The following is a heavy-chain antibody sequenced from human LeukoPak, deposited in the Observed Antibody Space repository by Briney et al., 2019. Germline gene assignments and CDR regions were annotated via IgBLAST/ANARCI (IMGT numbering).Heavy chain of an antibody. J-gene: IGHJ4*02. V-gene: IGHV4-34*01. D-gene: IGHD3-3*01. Sequence: SETLSLTCAVYGGSFSGYYWSWIRQPPGKGLEWIGEINHSGSTNYNPSLKSRVTISVDTSKNQFSLKLSSVTAADTAVYYCARARYDFWSGYLPIYFDYWGQGTLVTVSS. CDR1: GGSFSGYY. CDR3: ARARYDFWSGYLPIYFDY. CDR2: INHSGST.